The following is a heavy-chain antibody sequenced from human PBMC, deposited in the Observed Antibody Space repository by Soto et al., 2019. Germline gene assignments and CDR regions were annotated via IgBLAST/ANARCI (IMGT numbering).Heavy chain of an antibody. Sequence: QVQLQESGPGLVKPSGTLSLTCTVSGASIRTYFWTWIRQSAGEGLEWLGRTDPSGTTTSNPSLKRRLTMSLDTSTNQFSLTLTSVTAADTAVYFCASLGRNYYNGMDVWGQGTTVIVSS. CDR2: TDPSGTT. J-gene: IGHJ6*02. V-gene: IGHV4-4*07. CDR3: ASLGRNYYNGMDV. CDR1: GASIRTYF.